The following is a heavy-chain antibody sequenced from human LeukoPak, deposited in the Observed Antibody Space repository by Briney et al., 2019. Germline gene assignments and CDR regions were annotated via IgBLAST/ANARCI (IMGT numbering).Heavy chain of an antibody. D-gene: IGHD3-3*01. CDR3: AKGPGDFWSGSTYFDY. CDR2: IWYDGSNK. CDR1: GLTFSSYG. J-gene: IGHJ4*02. V-gene: IGHV3-33*06. Sequence: GGSLRLSCAASGLTFSSYGMHWVRQAPGKWLEWVAVIWYDGSNKYYADSVKGRFTISRDNSKNTLYLQMNSLRAEDTAVYYCAKGPGDFWSGSTYFDYWGQGTLVTVSS.